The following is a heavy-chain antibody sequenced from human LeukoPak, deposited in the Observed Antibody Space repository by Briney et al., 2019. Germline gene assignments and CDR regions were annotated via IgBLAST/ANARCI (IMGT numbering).Heavy chain of an antibody. CDR2: IIPIFGTA. D-gene: IGHD3-10*01. J-gene: IGHJ4*02. Sequence: SVKVSCKASGGTFSSYAISWVRQAPGQGLEWMGGIIPIFGTANYAQKFQGRVTITADESTSTAHMELSSLRSEDTAVYYCARDLYYYGSGSYYFDYWGQGTLVTVSS. CDR1: GGTFSSYA. V-gene: IGHV1-69*01. CDR3: ARDLYYYGSGSYYFDY.